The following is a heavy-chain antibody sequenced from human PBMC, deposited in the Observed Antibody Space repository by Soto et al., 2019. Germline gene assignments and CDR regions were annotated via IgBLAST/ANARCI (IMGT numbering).Heavy chain of an antibody. V-gene: IGHV1-46*01. D-gene: IGHD2-2*01. Sequence: ASVKVSCKTSGYIFTSYYIHCVRQAPGQGLEWMGIINPSGGTTTYAQKFQGRVTMTRDTSTSTVYMELSSLRSEDTAVYYCARGPATAPDAYWGLGTLVTVS. CDR3: ARGPATAPDAY. CDR1: GYIFTSYY. CDR2: INPSGGTT. J-gene: IGHJ4*02.